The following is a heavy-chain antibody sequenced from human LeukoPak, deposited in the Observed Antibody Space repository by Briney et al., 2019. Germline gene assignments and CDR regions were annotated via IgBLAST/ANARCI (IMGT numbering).Heavy chain of an antibody. CDR2: IDHGGSS. Sequence: SETLSLTCTVSGYSISSGYYWGWIRQPPGKGLEWIGNIDHGGSSIYNSSLRSRVTISRDTSKNQFSLKLSSVTAADTAVYYCARDGGSYFDYWGQGTLVTVSS. J-gene: IGHJ4*02. V-gene: IGHV4-38-2*02. CDR3: ARDGGSYFDY. D-gene: IGHD1-26*01. CDR1: GYSISSGYY.